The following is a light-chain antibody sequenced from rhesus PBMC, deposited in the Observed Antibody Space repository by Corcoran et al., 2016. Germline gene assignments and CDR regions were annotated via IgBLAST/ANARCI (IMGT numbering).Light chain of an antibody. CDR3: HQHNSPPPWT. J-gene: IGKJ1*01. V-gene: IGKV1-44*03. Sequence: DIQMTQSPSSLSASVGDRVTITCRASQTISSYLAWYQQKPGKVPKLLIYAASTLQSGVPSRFSGSGSGPDFTLTISSLQPEDFATYYCHQHNSPPPWTFGQGTKVEIK. CDR2: AAS. CDR1: QTISSY.